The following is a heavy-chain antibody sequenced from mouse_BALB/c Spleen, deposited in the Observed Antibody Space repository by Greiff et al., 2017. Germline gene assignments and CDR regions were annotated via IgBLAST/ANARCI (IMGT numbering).Heavy chain of an antibody. J-gene: IGHJ1*01. V-gene: IGHV3-8*02. CDR2: ISYSGST. Sequence: EVKLQESGPSLVKPSQTLSLTCSVTGDSITSGYWNWIRKFPGNKLEYMGYISYSGSTYYNPSLKSRISITRDTSKNQYYLQLNSVTTEDTATYYCARYGELPRGYFDVWGAGTTVTVSS. CDR1: GDSITSGY. CDR3: ARYGELPRGYFDV. D-gene: IGHD1-1*01.